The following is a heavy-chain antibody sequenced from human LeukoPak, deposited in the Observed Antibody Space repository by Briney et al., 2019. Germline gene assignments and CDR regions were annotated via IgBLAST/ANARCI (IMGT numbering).Heavy chain of an antibody. Sequence: PGGSLRLSCAASGFTFSSYGMHWVRQAPGKGLEWVAVISYDGSNKYYADSVKGRFTISRDNSKNTPYLQMNSLRAEDTAVYYCAKDHREYYYGSGECDYWGQGTLVTVSS. CDR1: GFTFSSYG. V-gene: IGHV3-30*18. CDR2: ISYDGSNK. J-gene: IGHJ4*02. D-gene: IGHD3-10*01. CDR3: AKDHREYYYGSGECDY.